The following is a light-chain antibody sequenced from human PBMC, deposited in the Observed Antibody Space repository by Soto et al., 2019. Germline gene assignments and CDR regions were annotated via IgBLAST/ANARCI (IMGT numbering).Light chain of an antibody. V-gene: IGKV1-5*01. J-gene: IGKJ1*01. CDR1: QTVTNW. CDR3: PHSDSYPWT. CDR2: DVS. Sequence: DVPVPQSPATLSASVRERVTITCRASQTVTNWLAWYQQKPGKAPKLLIYDVSSLESGVPSRFSGSGSGTEFILTISSLQPDDFAPYYCPHSDSYPWTSGQGGNVAIK.